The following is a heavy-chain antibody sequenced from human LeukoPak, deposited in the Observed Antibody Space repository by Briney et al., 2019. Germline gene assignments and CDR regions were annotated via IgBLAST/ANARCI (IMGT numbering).Heavy chain of an antibody. J-gene: IGHJ4*02. CDR1: GFTFSSYG. D-gene: IGHD3-22*01. Sequence: PGRSLRLSCAASGFTFSSYGMHWVRQAPGKGLEWVAVIWYEGSNKYYADSVKGRFTISRDNSKNTLYLQMNSLRAEDTAVYYCARDAGYYYDSSGFDYWGQGTLVTVSS. CDR3: ARDAGYYYDSSGFDY. V-gene: IGHV3-33*01. CDR2: IWYEGSNK.